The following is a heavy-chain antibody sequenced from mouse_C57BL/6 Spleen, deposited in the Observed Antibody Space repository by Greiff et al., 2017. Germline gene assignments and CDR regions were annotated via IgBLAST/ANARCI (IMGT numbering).Heavy chain of an antibody. CDR3: APITTVVARSNY. J-gene: IGHJ2*01. CDR1: GYTFTDYN. V-gene: IGHV1-22*01. D-gene: IGHD1-1*01. Sequence: EVQLQESGPELVKPGASVKMSCKASGYTFTDYNMHWVKQSHGKSLEWIGYINPNNGGTSYNQKFKGKATLTVNKSSSTAYMELRSLTSEDSAVYYCAPITTVVARSNYWGQGTTLTVSS. CDR2: INPNNGGT.